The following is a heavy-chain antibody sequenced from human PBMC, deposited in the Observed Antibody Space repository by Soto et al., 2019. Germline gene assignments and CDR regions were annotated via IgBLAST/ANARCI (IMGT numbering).Heavy chain of an antibody. CDR1: GITFSSYA. V-gene: IGHV3-23*01. CDR2: ISGSGGIT. D-gene: IGHD2-15*01. Sequence: EVQLLESGGGLVQPGGSLRLSCAASGITFSSYAMNWVRQAPGKGLEWVSSISGSGGITHYADSVKGRFTISRDNSKNTLYLQMNTLRAEDTAIYYCAKAVATPFGWFDPWGQGTLVTVSS. J-gene: IGHJ5*02. CDR3: AKAVATPFGWFDP.